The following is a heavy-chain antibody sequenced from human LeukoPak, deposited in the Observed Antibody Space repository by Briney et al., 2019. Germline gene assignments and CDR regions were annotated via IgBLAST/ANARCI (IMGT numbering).Heavy chain of an antibody. D-gene: IGHD3-22*01. J-gene: IGHJ3*01. CDR3: VRETVTSYYDSAGYYRQTEVFDV. Sequence: SETLSLTCSVSGGSVNSDSFYWTWIRQPPGKGLGWIGYVYYSGRANYNPTLKSRVTISVDTSKNQFSLRLNSVTAADTALYYCVRETVTSYYDSAGYYRQTEVFDVWGQGTKVTVSS. V-gene: IGHV4-61*01. CDR2: VYYSGRA. CDR1: GGSVNSDSFY.